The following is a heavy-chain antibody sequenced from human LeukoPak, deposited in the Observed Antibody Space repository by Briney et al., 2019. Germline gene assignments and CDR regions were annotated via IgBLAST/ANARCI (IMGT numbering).Heavy chain of an antibody. J-gene: IGHJ2*01. D-gene: IGHD4-17*01. CDR1: GFTFSDYW. V-gene: IGHV3-21*01. CDR3: ARDYGQDYGETNKDWYFDL. Sequence: PGGSLRLSCTASGFTFSDYWMNWVRQAPGKGLEWVSSISSSSTYIKYADSVKGRFTISRDNAKKSLYLQMNSLRADDTAVYYCARDYGQDYGETNKDWYFDLWGRGTLVPVSS. CDR2: ISSSSTYI.